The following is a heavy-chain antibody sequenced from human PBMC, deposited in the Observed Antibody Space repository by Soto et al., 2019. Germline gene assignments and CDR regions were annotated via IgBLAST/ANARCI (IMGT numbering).Heavy chain of an antibody. J-gene: IGHJ6*02. Sequence: GGSLRLSCAASGFTFSSYSMNWVRQAPGKGLEWVSYISSSSSTIYYADSVKGRFTISRDNAKNSLYLQMNSLRDEDTAVYYCAREGSSSWFYYGMDVWGQGTTVTVYS. D-gene: IGHD6-13*01. CDR1: GFTFSSYS. CDR3: AREGSSSWFYYGMDV. CDR2: ISSSSSTI. V-gene: IGHV3-48*02.